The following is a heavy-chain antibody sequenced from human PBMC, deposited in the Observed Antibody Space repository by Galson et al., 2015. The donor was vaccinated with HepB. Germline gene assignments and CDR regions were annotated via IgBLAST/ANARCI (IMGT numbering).Heavy chain of an antibody. CDR3: ASRSSGWYLGPAFDI. CDR2: IDPSDSYT. V-gene: IGHV5-10-1*01. CDR1: GYRFTNYW. J-gene: IGHJ3*02. D-gene: IGHD6-19*01. Sequence: QSGAEVKKPGESLRISCKGSGYRFTNYWISWVHQMPGKGLEWMGKIDPSDSYTNYSPSFQGHVTISADKSISTAYLQWSSLKASDTAMYYCASRSSGWYLGPAFDIWGQGTMVTVSS.